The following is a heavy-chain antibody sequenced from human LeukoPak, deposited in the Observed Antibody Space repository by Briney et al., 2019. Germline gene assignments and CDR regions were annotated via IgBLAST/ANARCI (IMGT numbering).Heavy chain of an antibody. Sequence: GGSLRLSCAASGFTFSNAWMSWVRQAPGKGLEWVGRIKSKTDGGTTDYAAPVKGRFTISRDDSKNTLYLQMNSLKTEDTAVYYCAKERGITIFGELQLWGQGTMVTVSS. CDR3: AKERGITIFGELQL. D-gene: IGHD3-3*01. CDR1: GFTFSNAW. J-gene: IGHJ3*01. V-gene: IGHV3-15*01. CDR2: IKSKTDGGTT.